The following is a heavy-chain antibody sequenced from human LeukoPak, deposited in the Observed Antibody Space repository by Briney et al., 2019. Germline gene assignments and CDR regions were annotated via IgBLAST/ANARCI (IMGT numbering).Heavy chain of an antibody. CDR2: IKNKIDGGTT. CDR1: GFTFSNAW. J-gene: IGHJ4*02. D-gene: IGHD2/OR15-2a*01. CDR3: TTDPLLNL. V-gene: IGHV3-15*01. Sequence: GGSLRLSCAASGFTFSNAWMSWVRQAPGKGLEWVGRIKNKIDGGTTDYAAPVKGRFTISRDDSKNTLYLQMNSLKTEDTAVYSCTTDPLLNLGGQGTPVTVSS.